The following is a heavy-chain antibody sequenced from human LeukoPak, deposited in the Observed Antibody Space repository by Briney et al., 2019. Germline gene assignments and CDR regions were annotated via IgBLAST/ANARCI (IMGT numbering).Heavy chain of an antibody. CDR2: ISGSGGST. J-gene: IGHJ4*02. D-gene: IGHD4-23*01. CDR1: GFTFSSYA. Sequence: GGSLRLSCAASGFTFSSYAMSWVRQAPGKGLEWVSAISGSGGSTYLADSVKGRFTISRDNSKNTLYLQMNSLRAEDTAIYYCAKDVSPYGGEWDYFDYWGQGTLVTVSS. CDR3: AKDVSPYGGEWDYFDY. V-gene: IGHV3-23*01.